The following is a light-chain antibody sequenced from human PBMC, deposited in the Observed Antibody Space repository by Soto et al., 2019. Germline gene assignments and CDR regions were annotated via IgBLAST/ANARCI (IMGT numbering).Light chain of an antibody. Sequence: QSVLTQSPSVSGTPGQRVTISCSGSSSNIGSGSVNWYQHLPGTAPKLLIYRNNERLSGFPDRFSASKSGTSASLVISGLQSEDEADYYCATWDESLNGVVFGGGTQLTVL. CDR3: ATWDESLNGVV. CDR2: RNN. V-gene: IGLV1-44*01. J-gene: IGLJ3*02. CDR1: SSNIGSGS.